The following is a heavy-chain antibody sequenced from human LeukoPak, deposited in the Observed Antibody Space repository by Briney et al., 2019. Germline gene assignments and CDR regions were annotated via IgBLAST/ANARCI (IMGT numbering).Heavy chain of an antibody. D-gene: IGHD1-26*01. Sequence: ASVTVSCKASGYAFTNYGISWVRQAPGQGLEWMGWISAYNGNTNYAHKFQGRVTMTTDTFTSTAYMELRSLRSDDTAVYYCARDGAYSGSYPHWGQGTLVTVSS. CDR1: GYAFTNYG. V-gene: IGHV1-18*01. J-gene: IGHJ4*02. CDR3: ARDGAYSGSYPH. CDR2: ISAYNGNT.